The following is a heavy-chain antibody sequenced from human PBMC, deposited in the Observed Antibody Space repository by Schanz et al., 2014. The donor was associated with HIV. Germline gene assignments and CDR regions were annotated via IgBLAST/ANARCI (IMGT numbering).Heavy chain of an antibody. J-gene: IGHJ6*02. CDR1: GGSISHSY. D-gene: IGHD2-2*01. V-gene: IGHV4-59*03. CDR3: ATVSKYLYYYGLDV. CDR2: IYYSGSA. Sequence: QVRLQESGPGLVKPGGTLSLICTVSGGSISHSYWGWIRRPPGKGLEWVGYIYYSGSATYNPSLESRVAMSVDTSKNQFSLKLSSMTAADTAVYYCATVSKYLYYYGLDVWGQGTSVIVSS.